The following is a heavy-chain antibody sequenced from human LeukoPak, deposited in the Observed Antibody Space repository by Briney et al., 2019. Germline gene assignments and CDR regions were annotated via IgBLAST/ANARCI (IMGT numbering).Heavy chain of an antibody. CDR2: ISYDGSNK. CDR3: AKEQGRFWSGYYMYEAFDI. CDR1: GFTFSSYG. Sequence: GGSLRLSCAASGFTFSSYGIQWVRQAPGKGLEWVAVISYDGSNKYYADSVKGRFTISRDNSKNTLYLQMNSLRAEDTAVYYCAKEQGRFWSGYYMYEAFDIWGQGTMVTVSS. D-gene: IGHD3-3*01. V-gene: IGHV3-30*18. J-gene: IGHJ3*02.